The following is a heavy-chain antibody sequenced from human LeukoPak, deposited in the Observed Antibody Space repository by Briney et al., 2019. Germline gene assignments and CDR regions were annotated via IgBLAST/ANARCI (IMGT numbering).Heavy chain of an antibody. V-gene: IGHV3-30*03. Sequence: GRSLRLSCAASGFTFSSYGMHWVRQAPGKGLEWVAVISYDGSNKYYADSVKGRFTISRDNSKNTLYLQMNSLKTEDTAVYYCCGYLGYWGQGTLVTVSS. D-gene: IGHD3-22*01. CDR2: ISYDGSNK. CDR1: GFTFSSYG. CDR3: CGYLGY. J-gene: IGHJ4*02.